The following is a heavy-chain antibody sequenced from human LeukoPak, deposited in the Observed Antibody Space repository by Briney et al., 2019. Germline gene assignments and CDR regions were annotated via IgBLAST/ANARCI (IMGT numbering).Heavy chain of an antibody. V-gene: IGHV3-73*01. CDR2: IKTKPNNYAT. CDR1: GFSFSGSA. D-gene: IGHD2/OR15-2a*01. J-gene: IGHJ6*03. CDR3: TRLSFSYSYYMDV. Sequence: GGSLRLSCAASGFSFSGSAMHWVREASGKGLEWFGHIKTKPNNYATAYAASVAGRFTFSSDDSNNTAYLQMNSLKSEDTAVYYCTRLSFSYSYYMDVWGKGTTVTVSS.